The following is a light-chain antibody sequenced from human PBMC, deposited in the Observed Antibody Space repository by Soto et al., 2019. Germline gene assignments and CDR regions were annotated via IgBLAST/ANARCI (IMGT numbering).Light chain of an antibody. V-gene: IGKV1-12*01. CDR3: QQANSFPPA. CDR2: AAS. J-gene: IGKJ1*01. Sequence: DLQMTQSPSSVSASVGDRVTITCRASQDITSWLAWYQQKPGKAPRLLIYAASSLQSGVPSRFSGSGSGTDFTLTISSLQPEDFATYYCQQANSFPPAFGQGTKVEIK. CDR1: QDITSW.